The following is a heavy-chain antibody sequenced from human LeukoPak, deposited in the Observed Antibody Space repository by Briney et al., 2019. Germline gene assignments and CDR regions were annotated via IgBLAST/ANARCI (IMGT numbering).Heavy chain of an antibody. D-gene: IGHD5-18*01. CDR1: GFTFVDYA. Sequence: GGSVRLSCAASGFTFVDYAMHWVRQAPGKGLEWVSLMSRDGNNTSYTDSVKGRFTISRDNGKNSMYLQMNSLRNDDTALYYCARDTEGYIYGYYYYGMDVWGQGTTVTVSS. V-gene: IGHV3-43*02. J-gene: IGHJ6*02. CDR2: MSRDGNNT. CDR3: ARDTEGYIYGYYYYGMDV.